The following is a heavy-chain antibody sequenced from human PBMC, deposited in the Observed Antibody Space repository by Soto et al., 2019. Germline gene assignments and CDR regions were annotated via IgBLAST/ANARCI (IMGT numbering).Heavy chain of an antibody. CDR1: GGSFSGYY. V-gene: IGHV4-34*01. J-gene: IGHJ4*02. D-gene: IGHD2-8*02. Sequence: QVQLQQWGAGLLKPSETLSLTCAVYGGSFSGYYWTWIRHPPGTGLEWIGEINHSGSTNYNPSLKSRVTISVDTSKNQFSLKLTSVTAAATAAYYCARDKITGLFDYWGQGTLVTVSS. CDR3: ARDKITGLFDY. CDR2: INHSGST.